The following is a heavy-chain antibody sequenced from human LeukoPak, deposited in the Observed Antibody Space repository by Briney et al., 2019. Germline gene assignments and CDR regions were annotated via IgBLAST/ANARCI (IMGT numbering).Heavy chain of an antibody. J-gene: IGHJ5*02. CDR2: INHSGST. Sequence: SETLSLTCAVYGGSFSGYYWSWIRQPPGKGLEWIGEINHSGSTNYNPSLKSRVTISVDTSKNQFSLKLSSVTAADTAVYYCARRIVGPTCWFDPWGQGTLVTVSS. D-gene: IGHD1-26*01. CDR1: GGSFSGYY. CDR3: ARRIVGPTCWFDP. V-gene: IGHV4-34*01.